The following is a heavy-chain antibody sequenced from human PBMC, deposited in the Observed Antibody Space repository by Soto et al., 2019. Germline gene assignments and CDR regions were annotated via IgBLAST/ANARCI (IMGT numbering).Heavy chain of an antibody. V-gene: IGHV6-1*01. CDR3: ASAERYSYAYSFDY. CDR2: TYFRSKWYN. J-gene: IGHJ4*02. D-gene: IGHD3-16*01. Sequence: PSQTLSLTCAISGDSVSSKTAAWNWIRQSPSRGLEWLGRTYFRSKWYNDYAISVKSRITINPDTSKNQFSLLLNSVTPEDTAVYYCASAERYSYAYSFDYWGQGTVVTVSS. CDR1: GDSVSSKTAA.